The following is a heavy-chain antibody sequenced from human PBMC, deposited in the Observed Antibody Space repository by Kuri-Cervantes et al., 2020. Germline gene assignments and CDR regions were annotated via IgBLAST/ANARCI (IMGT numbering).Heavy chain of an antibody. CDR2: IYYSGST. V-gene: IGHV4-39*01. D-gene: IGHD1-26*01. J-gene: IGHJ3*02. Sequence: SETLSLTCTVSGGSISSSSYYWGWIRQPPGKGLEWIGSIYYSGSTYYNPSLKSRVTISVDTSKNQFSLKLSSVTAADTAVYYCARLSGSYFKAGRGAFDIWGQGTMVTVSS. CDR1: GGSISSSSYY. CDR3: ARLSGSYFKAGRGAFDI.